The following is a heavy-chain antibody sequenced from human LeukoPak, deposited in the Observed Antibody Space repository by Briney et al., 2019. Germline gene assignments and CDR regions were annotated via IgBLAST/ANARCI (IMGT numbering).Heavy chain of an antibody. CDR3: AGDATDKITMVRGVIDYYYGMDV. D-gene: IGHD3-10*01. Sequence: GGSLRLSCAASGFTFSSYAMHWVRQAPGKGLEWVAAISYDGSNKYYADSVKGRFTISRDNSKNTLYLQMNSLRAEDTAVYYCAGDATDKITMVRGVIDYYYGMDVWGQGTTATVSS. V-gene: IGHV3-30-3*01. J-gene: IGHJ6*02. CDR1: GFTFSSYA. CDR2: ISYDGSNK.